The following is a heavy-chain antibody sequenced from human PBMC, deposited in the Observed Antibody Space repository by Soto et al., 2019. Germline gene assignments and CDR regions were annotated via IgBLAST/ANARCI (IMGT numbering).Heavy chain of an antibody. CDR2: LPEIGTNT. J-gene: IGHJ4*02. V-gene: IGHV3-23*01. D-gene: IGHD1-26*01. CDR3: AEKSGVGATWCFDY. CDR1: GFTFSNYG. Sequence: GGSLRLSCAASGFTFSNYGMSWVRQAPGKGMEWVSALPEIGTNTYYADSVKGRFTISRDNSKNTLFLQINNLRGGDTAVYYCAEKSGVGATWCFDYWGQGTLVTVSS.